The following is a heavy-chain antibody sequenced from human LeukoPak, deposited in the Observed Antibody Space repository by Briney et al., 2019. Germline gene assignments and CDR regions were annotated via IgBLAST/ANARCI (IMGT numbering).Heavy chain of an antibody. CDR2: IRNKANSHAT. CDR1: GFTFSGSA. Sequence: GGSLRLSCAASGFTFSGSAIHWVRQASGKGLEWVGRIRNKANSHATAYAASVKGRFTISRDDSKNTAYLQMTSLTTEDMAVYYCTRPGYSSGWNDYWGQGTLVTVSS. J-gene: IGHJ4*02. CDR3: TRPGYSSGWNDY. D-gene: IGHD6-19*01. V-gene: IGHV3-73*01.